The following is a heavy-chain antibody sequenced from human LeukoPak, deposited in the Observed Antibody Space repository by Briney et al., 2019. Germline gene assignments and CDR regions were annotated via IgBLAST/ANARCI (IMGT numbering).Heavy chain of an antibody. CDR3: AKLGCTGTICYANY. Sequence: GGSLRLSCAASGFPFSSYGMHWVRQIPGKGLEWVSVISGGGDSTDYADSMKGRFTISRDNSKNTLYLQMNSLRAEDTALYYCAKLGCTGTICYANYWGQGTLVTVSS. V-gene: IGHV3-23*01. D-gene: IGHD2-2*01. CDR1: GFPFSSYG. CDR2: ISGGGDST. J-gene: IGHJ4*02.